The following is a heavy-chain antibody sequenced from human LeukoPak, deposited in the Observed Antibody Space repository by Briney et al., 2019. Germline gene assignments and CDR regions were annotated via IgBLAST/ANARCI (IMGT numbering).Heavy chain of an antibody. CDR2: IYSIGST. CDR3: ARQIASAGTAGFDF. CDR1: GGSISSYY. J-gene: IGHJ4*02. V-gene: IGHV4-4*07. D-gene: IGHD6-13*01. Sequence: KTSETLSLTCTVSGGSISSYYWSWIRQPAGKGLEWIGRIYSIGSTNYNPSLKSRVTMSVDTSKNQFPLRLRSVTAADTAVYYCARQIASAGTAGFDFWGQGALVTVSS.